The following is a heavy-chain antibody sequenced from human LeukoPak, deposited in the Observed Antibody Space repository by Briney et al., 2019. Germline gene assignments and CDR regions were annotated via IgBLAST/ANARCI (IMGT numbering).Heavy chain of an antibody. V-gene: IGHV2-70*11. CDR3: ARIQPWYSSSWWVMDV. Sequence: RRSGPTLVNPTQTLTLTCTFSGFSLSTSGMCVSWIRQPPGKALEWLARIDWDDDKYYSTSLKTRLTISKDTSKNQVVLTMTNMDPVDTATYYCARIQPWYSSSWWVMDVWGQGTTVTVSS. D-gene: IGHD6-13*01. CDR1: GFSLSTSGMC. CDR2: IDWDDDK. J-gene: IGHJ6*02.